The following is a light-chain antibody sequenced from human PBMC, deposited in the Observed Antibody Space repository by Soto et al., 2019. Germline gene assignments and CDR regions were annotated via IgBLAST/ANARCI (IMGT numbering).Light chain of an antibody. CDR2: DAS. Sequence: EFELTQSPCTLSLSPGERATLHCRASQTVRNNYLAWYQQKPGQAPRLLIYDASSRATGIPDRFSGGGSGTDFTLTISRLEPEDFAVYYCQQFSSYPLTFGGGTKVDI. CDR1: QTVRNNY. J-gene: IGKJ4*01. CDR3: QQFSSYPLT. V-gene: IGKV3-20*01.